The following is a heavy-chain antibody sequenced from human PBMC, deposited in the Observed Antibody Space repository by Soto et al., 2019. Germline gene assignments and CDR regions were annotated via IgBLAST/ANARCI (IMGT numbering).Heavy chain of an antibody. V-gene: IGHV3-23*01. Sequence: GGSLRLSCAASGFAFNTYTMNWIRQTPGKGLEWVSGIYGDGRRMFYADFVRGRFIISRDNSKNTVSLQMNGLRAEDTAVYFCAKDREPDGRWDIDHWGQGTLVTVSS. CDR1: GFAFNTYT. CDR2: IYGDGRRM. J-gene: IGHJ4*02. D-gene: IGHD6-13*01. CDR3: AKDREPDGRWDIDH.